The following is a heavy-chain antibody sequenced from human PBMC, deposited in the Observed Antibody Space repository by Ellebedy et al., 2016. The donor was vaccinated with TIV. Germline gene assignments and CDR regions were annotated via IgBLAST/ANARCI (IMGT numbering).Heavy chain of an antibody. CDR1: GFTFSSYW. Sequence: GESLKISXAASGFTFSSYWMSWVRQAPGKGLEWVANIKQDGSEKYYVDSVKGRFTISRDNAKNSLYLQMNSLRAEDTAVYYCARVWGTTGTTILYWGQGTLVTVSS. V-gene: IGHV3-7*03. CDR2: IKQDGSEK. CDR3: ARVWGTTGTTILY. J-gene: IGHJ4*02. D-gene: IGHD1-1*01.